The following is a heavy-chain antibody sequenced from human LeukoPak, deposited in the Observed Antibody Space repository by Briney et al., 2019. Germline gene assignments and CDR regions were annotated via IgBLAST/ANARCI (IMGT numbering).Heavy chain of an antibody. J-gene: IGHJ4*02. D-gene: IGHD1-26*01. CDR3: ARDSVGVPTDFDY. V-gene: IGHV3-33*01. CDR1: GFIFSDYV. CDR2: IWNNGNNR. Sequence: GGSLRLSCATSGFIFSDYVMPWVRQAPGKGLEWVAVIWNNGNNRYADSVRGRFTISRDDSKNTLYLQMDSLRAEDTAVYYCARDSVGVPTDFDYWGQGTLVTVSS.